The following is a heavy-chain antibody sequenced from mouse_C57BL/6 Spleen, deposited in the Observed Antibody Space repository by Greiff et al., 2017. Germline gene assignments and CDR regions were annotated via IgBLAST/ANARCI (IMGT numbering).Heavy chain of an antibody. D-gene: IGHD4-1*01. J-gene: IGHJ2*01. CDR1: GYTFTSYG. Sequence: QVQLQQSGAELARPGASVKLSCKASGYTFTSYGISWVKQRPGQGLEWIGEIYPRSGNTYYNEKFKGKATLTADKSSSTSYMGLRSLTSEDSAVYFCARWLTWYYFDYWGQGTTLTVSS. V-gene: IGHV1-81*01. CDR3: ARWLTWYYFDY. CDR2: IYPRSGNT.